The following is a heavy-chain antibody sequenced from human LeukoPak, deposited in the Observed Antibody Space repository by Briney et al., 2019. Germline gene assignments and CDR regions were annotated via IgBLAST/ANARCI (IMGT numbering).Heavy chain of an antibody. D-gene: IGHD1-26*01. Sequence: GGSLRLSCAASGFTFSSYGMHWVRQAPGKGLEWVAVISYDGSNKYYADSVKGRFTISRDNSKNTLYVQMNSLRAEDTAVYYCARDLAGSGSPFDYWGQGTLVTVSS. J-gene: IGHJ4*02. CDR2: ISYDGSNK. CDR1: GFTFSSYG. CDR3: ARDLAGSGSPFDY. V-gene: IGHV3-30*03.